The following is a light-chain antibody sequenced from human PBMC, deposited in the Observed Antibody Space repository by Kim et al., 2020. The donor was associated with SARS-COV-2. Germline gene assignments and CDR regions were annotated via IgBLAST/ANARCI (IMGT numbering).Light chain of an antibody. Sequence: QSALTQPKSVSRSPGQSITIPCTGTSSDVGSYNLVSWYQQHPGKAPKLMIYEVTKRPSGVSNRFSGSKSGNTASLTISGLQAEDEADYYCCSYAGSSTLRFGGGTKLTVL. CDR3: CSYAGSSTLR. CDR1: SSDVGSYNL. J-gene: IGLJ2*01. CDR2: EVT. V-gene: IGLV2-23*02.